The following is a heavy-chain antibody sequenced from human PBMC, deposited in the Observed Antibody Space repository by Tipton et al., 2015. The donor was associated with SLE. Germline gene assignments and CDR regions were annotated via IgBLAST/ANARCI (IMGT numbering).Heavy chain of an antibody. J-gene: IGHJ4*02. Sequence: SLRLSCAASGFSLIDNDVQWVRQAPGKGLEWLALISYDGSDKFYADSVKGRFTISRDSSNNTVYLQMHSLRAEDTAVYYCAREYDSGSFDYWGQGTLVTVSS. CDR3: AREYDSGSFDY. V-gene: IGHV3-33*01. CDR1: GFSLIDND. D-gene: IGHD3-10*01. CDR2: ISYDGSDK.